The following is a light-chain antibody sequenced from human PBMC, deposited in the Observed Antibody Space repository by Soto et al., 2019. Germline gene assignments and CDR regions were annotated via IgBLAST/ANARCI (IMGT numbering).Light chain of an antibody. CDR2: KAS. J-gene: IGKJ4*01. CDR1: QSISSW. V-gene: IGKV1-5*03. CDR3: QQYNSYSPRLT. Sequence: DIQMTQSPSTLSASVGDRVTITCRASQSISSWLAWYQQKPGKAPNLLIYKASSLESGVPSRFSGSGSGTEFTLTISSLQPDDFATYYCQQYNSYSPRLTFGGGTKVEIK.